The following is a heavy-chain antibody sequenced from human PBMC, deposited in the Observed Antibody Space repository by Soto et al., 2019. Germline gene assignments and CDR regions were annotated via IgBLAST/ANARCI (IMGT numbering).Heavy chain of an antibody. J-gene: IGHJ5*02. D-gene: IGHD6-19*01. V-gene: IGHV1-69*13. CDR3: ARIAVAGTLWNWFDP. Sequence: SVKVSCKASGGTFSSYAISWVRQAPGQGLEWMGGIIPIFGTANYAQKFQGRVTITADESTSTAYMELSSLRSEDTAVYYCARIAVAGTLWNWFDPWGQGTQVTVSS. CDR2: IIPIFGTA. CDR1: GGTFSSYA.